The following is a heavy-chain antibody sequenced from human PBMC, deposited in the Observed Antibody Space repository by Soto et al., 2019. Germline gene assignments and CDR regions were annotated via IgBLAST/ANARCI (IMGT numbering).Heavy chain of an antibody. J-gene: IGHJ4*01. V-gene: IGHV3-15*07. CDR2: IKSKTDGGTP. CDR1: GFTFNNAW. CDR3: TTNSYNSIRVGRCDY. D-gene: IGHD1-20*01. Sequence: GGSLRLSCAASGFTFNNAWLNWVCQAPGKGLEWVGRIKSKTDGGTPDYAAPVKGRFAISRDDSKNMVYLQMNSLKTEDTGIFYFTTNSYNSIRVGRCDYWGHGTLVTVS.